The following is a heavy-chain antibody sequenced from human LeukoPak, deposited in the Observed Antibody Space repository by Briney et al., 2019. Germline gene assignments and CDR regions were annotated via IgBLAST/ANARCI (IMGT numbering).Heavy chain of an antibody. J-gene: IGHJ6*02. CDR1: GYTFTGYY. Sequence: AASVKVSCKASGYTFTGYYMHCVRRAPGQGLEWMGRINPNSGGTNYAQKFQGRVTITRDTSISTAYMELSRLRSDDTAVYYCARDPVVADYFMDVWGQGTTVTVSS. V-gene: IGHV1-2*06. CDR2: INPNSGGT. D-gene: IGHD2-15*01. CDR3: ARDPVVADYFMDV.